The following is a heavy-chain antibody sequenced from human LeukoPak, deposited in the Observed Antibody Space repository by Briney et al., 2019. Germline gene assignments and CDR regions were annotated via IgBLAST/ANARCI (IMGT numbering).Heavy chain of an antibody. CDR3: ARHPNSRPDFDY. V-gene: IGHV1-69*13. CDR2: IIPIFGTA. CDR1: GGTFSSYA. D-gene: IGHD6-13*01. Sequence: VKVSCKASGGTFSSYAISWVRQAPGQGLEWMGGIIPIFGTANYAQKFQGRVTITTDESTSTAYMELSSLRSEDTAVYYCARHPNSRPDFDYWGQGTLVTVSS. J-gene: IGHJ4*02.